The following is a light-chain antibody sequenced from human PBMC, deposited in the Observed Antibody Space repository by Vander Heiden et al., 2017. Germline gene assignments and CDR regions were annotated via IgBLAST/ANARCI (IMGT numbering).Light chain of an antibody. CDR2: AAS. J-gene: IGKJ1*01. Sequence: DIQLTQSPSFLSASVGDRVTITCRASQGISSYLAWYQQKPGKAPKLLIYAASTLQSGVPSRFSGSGAGTEFTLTISSLQPEDIATYYCQQLNSSPWTFGQGTRVEMK. CDR1: QGISSY. CDR3: QQLNSSPWT. V-gene: IGKV1-9*01.